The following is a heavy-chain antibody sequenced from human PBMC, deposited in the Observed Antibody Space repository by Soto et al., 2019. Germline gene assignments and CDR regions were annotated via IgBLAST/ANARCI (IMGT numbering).Heavy chain of an antibody. V-gene: IGHV5-51*01. CDR1: GYKFADYW. Sequence: SHNISCNGSGYKFADYWSGWMSQMPGKGLELMGIIYPSDSDTRYRPSFQGQVTISADKSISSAYLQWSSLRASDTAMYYCARGGVSTRTFDYWGQGTPVTVSS. CDR3: ARGGVSTRTFDY. CDR2: IYPSDSDT. J-gene: IGHJ4*02. D-gene: IGHD3-3*01.